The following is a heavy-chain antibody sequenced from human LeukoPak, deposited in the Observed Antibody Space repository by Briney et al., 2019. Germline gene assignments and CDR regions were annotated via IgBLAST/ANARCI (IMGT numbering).Heavy chain of an antibody. D-gene: IGHD5-18*01. J-gene: IGHJ4*02. V-gene: IGHV1-69*13. CDR2: IIPILGTA. Sequence: SVKVSCKASGGTFSSYAISWVRQAPGQGLEWMGGIIPILGTANYAQKFQGRVTITADESTSTAYMELSSLRSEDTAVYYCARDKGYSYGTPFDYWGQGTLVTVSS. CDR3: ARDKGYSYGTPFDY. CDR1: GGTFSSYA.